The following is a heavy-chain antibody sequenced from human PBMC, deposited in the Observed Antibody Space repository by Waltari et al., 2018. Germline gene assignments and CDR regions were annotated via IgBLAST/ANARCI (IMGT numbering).Heavy chain of an antibody. D-gene: IGHD2-8*01. CDR1: GFTFSSSW. J-gene: IGHJ4*02. CDR3: ATAGYYRFDF. V-gene: IGHV3-74*01. Sequence: EVQLVESGGDLVQPGGSLRLSCVGSGFTFSSSWLHWCRQAPGEGLVWVARINSDGSTTDYADSVKGRFTISRDNAKNTLYLQINSLSVEDTAIYYCATAGYYRFDFWGQGTLVTVSS. CDR2: INSDGSTT.